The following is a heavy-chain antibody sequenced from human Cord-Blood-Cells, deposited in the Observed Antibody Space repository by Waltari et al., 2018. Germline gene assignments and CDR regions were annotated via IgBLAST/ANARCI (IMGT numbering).Heavy chain of an antibody. D-gene: IGHD3-10*01. CDR2: IWYDGSNK. CDR3: AKGVTLWFGGIFDY. Sequence: SYGMHWVHQAPGKGLEWVAVIWYDGSNKYYADSVKGRFTISRDNSKNTLYLQMNSLRAEDTAMYYCAKGVTLWFGGIFDYWGQGTLVTVSS. J-gene: IGHJ4*02. V-gene: IGHV3-33*06. CDR1: SYG.